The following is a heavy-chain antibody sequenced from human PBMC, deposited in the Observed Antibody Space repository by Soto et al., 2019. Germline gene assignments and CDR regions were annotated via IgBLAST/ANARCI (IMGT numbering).Heavy chain of an antibody. CDR2: INAGNGNT. D-gene: IGHD6-13*01. Sequence: ASVKVSCKASGYTFTSYAIHWVRQPPGQRLEWMGWINAGNGNTKYSQKFQGRVTITRDTSASTAYMELSSLRSEDTAVYYCAIRAAAGISNYFDYWGQGTLVTVSS. J-gene: IGHJ4*02. CDR1: GYTFTSYA. CDR3: AIRAAAGISNYFDY. V-gene: IGHV1-3*01.